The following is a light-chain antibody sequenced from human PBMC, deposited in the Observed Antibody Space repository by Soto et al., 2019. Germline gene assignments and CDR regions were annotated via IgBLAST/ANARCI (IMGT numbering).Light chain of an antibody. V-gene: IGLV2-23*01. CDR1: SSDVGSYNL. Sequence: QSVLPQPASVSGSPGQSITISCTGTSSDVGSYNLVSWYQQHPGKAPKLMIYEDSKRPSGVSNRFSGSKSGNTASLTISGLQAEDEADYYCCSYAGSSTFYVFGTGTKVTVL. CDR2: EDS. CDR3: CSYAGSSTFYV. J-gene: IGLJ1*01.